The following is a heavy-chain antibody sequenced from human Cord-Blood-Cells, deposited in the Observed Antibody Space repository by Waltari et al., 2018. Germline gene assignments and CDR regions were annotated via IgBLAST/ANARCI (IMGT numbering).Heavy chain of an antibody. V-gene: IGHV4-4*07. Sequence: QVQLQASGPGLVKPSETLSLTCTVSGGSISSYSWSWIRQPAGKGLEWIGRIYTSGSTNYNPSLKRRVTMSVDTSKNQFSLKLSSVTAADTAVYYCARSGYSSGWFDAFDIWGQGTMVTVSS. D-gene: IGHD6-19*01. CDR2: IYTSGST. J-gene: IGHJ3*02. CDR3: ARSGYSSGWFDAFDI. CDR1: GGSISSYS.